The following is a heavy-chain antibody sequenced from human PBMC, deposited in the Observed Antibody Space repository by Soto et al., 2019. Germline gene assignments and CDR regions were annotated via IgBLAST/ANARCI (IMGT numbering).Heavy chain of an antibody. CDR3: ARDVAALDY. CDR1: GYTFTSYG. D-gene: IGHD6-13*01. J-gene: IGHJ4*02. CDR2: INAGNGNT. Sequence: ASVKVSCKASGYTFTSYGISWVRQAPGQGLEWMGWINAGNGNTKYSQKFQGRVTITRDTSASTAYMELSSLRSEDTAVYYCARDVAALDYWGQGTLVTVSS. V-gene: IGHV1-3*01.